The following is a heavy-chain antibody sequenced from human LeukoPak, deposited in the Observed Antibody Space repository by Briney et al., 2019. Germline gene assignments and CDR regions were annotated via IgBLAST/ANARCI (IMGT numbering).Heavy chain of an antibody. J-gene: IGHJ4*02. V-gene: IGHV3-30*02. Sequence: GGSLRLSCAASGFTFSSYGMHWVRQAPGKGLEWVAFIRYDGSNKYYADSVKGRFTISRDNSKNTLYLQMNSLRAEDTAVNYCAKDPGIYYGSGSYYNVDYWGQGTLVTVSS. CDR3: AKDPGIYYGSGSYYNVDY. CDR1: GFTFSSYG. D-gene: IGHD3-10*01. CDR2: IRYDGSNK.